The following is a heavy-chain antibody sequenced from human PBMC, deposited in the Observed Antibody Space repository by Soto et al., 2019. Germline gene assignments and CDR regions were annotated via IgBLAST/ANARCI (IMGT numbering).Heavy chain of an antibody. CDR2: IKSKTDGGTT. CDR1: GFTFSNAW. V-gene: IGHV3-15*07. Sequence: GGSLRLSCAASGFTFSNAWMNWVRQAPGKGLEWVGRIKSKTDGGTTDYAAPVKGRFTISRDDSKNTLYLQMNSLKTEDTAVYYCTTDDEITEVGDTNRIDYWGQGTLVTVSS. D-gene: IGHD1-26*01. CDR3: TTDDEITEVGDTNRIDY. J-gene: IGHJ4*02.